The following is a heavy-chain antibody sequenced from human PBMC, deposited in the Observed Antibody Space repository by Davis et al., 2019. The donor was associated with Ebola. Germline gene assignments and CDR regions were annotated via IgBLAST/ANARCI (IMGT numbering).Heavy chain of an antibody. V-gene: IGHV3-53*01. CDR2: INGVGDNS. CDR3: AKKVVIPIGHDAFDI. Sequence: GESLKISCAASGFTVSSNYMNWVRQAPGKGLEWVAVINGVGDNSYYADSVKGRFTISRDNSKNTLYLQMNSLRAEDTDMFYCAKKVVIPIGHDAFDIWGQGTMVTVSS. D-gene: IGHD2-21*01. J-gene: IGHJ3*02. CDR1: GFTVSSNY.